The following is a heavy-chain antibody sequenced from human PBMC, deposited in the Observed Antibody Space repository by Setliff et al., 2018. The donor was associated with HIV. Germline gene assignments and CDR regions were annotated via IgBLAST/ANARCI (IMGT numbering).Heavy chain of an antibody. CDR1: GDSISSASYY. V-gene: IGHV4-61*02. CDR3: VRDNAIYYGSGGHYFYAMDV. J-gene: IGHJ6*02. CDR2: VYYTGST. D-gene: IGHD3-10*01. Sequence: PSETLSLTCTVSGDSISSASYYWSWIRQPAGKGLEWIGRVYYTGSTNYNPSLQSRISISVDTSKNQLSLKLSSVTAADTAVYYCVRDNAIYYGSGGHYFYAMDVWGQGTTVTVSS.